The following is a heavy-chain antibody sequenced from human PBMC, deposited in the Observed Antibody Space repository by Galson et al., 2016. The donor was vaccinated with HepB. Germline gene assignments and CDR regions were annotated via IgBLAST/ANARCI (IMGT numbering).Heavy chain of an antibody. Sequence: SVKVSCKASGYTFTRYAINWVRQAPGQGLEWMGWINTNIGNTDYAEKFQGRVTLTTDTSTSTAYMELRGLRVDDTAVYYCARDNYWTSTSYYDYWGQGTLVTVSS. D-gene: IGHD2-2*01. CDR1: GYTFTRYA. J-gene: IGHJ4*02. V-gene: IGHV1-18*01. CDR2: INTNIGNT. CDR3: ARDNYWTSTSYYDY.